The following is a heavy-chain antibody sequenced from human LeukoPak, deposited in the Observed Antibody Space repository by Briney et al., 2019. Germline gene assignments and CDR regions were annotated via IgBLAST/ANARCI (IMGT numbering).Heavy chain of an antibody. CDR3: ARHQGSAVFNY. J-gene: IGHJ1*01. CDR2: ISHIGTI. V-gene: IGHV4-59*08. CDR1: GDSIDPYS. Sequence: PSETLSLTCTISGDSIDPYSWSWIRQPTGKGLEWIGYISHIGTIKYNTSLMSRVSMGLDKPNNEFSLSLRSVTATDTALYFCARHQGSAVFNYWGRGVPVIVSS. D-gene: IGHD5/OR15-5a*01.